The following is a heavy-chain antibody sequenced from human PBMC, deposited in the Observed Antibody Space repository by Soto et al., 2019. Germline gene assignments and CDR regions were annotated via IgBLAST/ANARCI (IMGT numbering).Heavy chain of an antibody. D-gene: IGHD1-26*01. CDR2: LSFDASKK. CDR3: RVGVAD. Sequence: GGSLRLSCAASGFNFSAYGMHWVRQAPGTGLELVALLSFDASKKYYADSVKGRFTISRDTSRNTLYLQMNSLRVEDTAVYYCRVGVADWGQGT. V-gene: IGHV3-30*03. J-gene: IGHJ4*02. CDR1: GFNFSAYG.